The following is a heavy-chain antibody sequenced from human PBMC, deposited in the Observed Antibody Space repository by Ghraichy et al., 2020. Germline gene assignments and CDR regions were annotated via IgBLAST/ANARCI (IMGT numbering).Heavy chain of an antibody. Sequence: ESLNISCTVSGGSIRSYYWSWIRQPPGKGLEWIGYIYYSGSTNYNPSLKSRVTISVDTSKNQFSLKLSSVTAADTAVYYCARLGYSGYDYYFDYWGQGTLVTISS. D-gene: IGHD5-12*01. CDR3: ARLGYSGYDYYFDY. V-gene: IGHV4-59*08. CDR1: GGSIRSYY. CDR2: IYYSGST. J-gene: IGHJ4*02.